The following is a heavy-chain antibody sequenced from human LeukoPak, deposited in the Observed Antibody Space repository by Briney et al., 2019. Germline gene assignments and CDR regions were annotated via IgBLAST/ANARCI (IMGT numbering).Heavy chain of an antibody. D-gene: IGHD3-22*01. V-gene: IGHV1-69*05. CDR3: ARENYYDSSGYFGYFDY. CDR2: IIPIFGTA. J-gene: IGHJ4*02. CDR1: GGTFSSYA. Sequence: SVKVSCKASGGTFSSYAISWVRQAPGQGLEWMGGIIPIFGTANYAQKFQGRVTITTDEPTSTAYMELSSLRSEDTAVYYCARENYYDSSGYFGYFDYWGQGTLVTVSS.